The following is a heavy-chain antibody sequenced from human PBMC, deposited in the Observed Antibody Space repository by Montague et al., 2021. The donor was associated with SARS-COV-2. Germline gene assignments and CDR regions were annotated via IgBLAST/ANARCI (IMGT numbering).Heavy chain of an antibody. V-gene: IGHV2-5*01. J-gene: IGHJ4*02. D-gene: IGHD6-19*01. CDR2: IYWNDDK. CDR1: GFSLDSRGVG. CDR3: AHKNSGWPIEFAY. Sequence: PALVRPTQTLTLTCTFSGFSLDSRGVGVGWIRQPPGKALECLALIYWNDDKRYSPSLKTRLTATKDTSKNQVVLTMTNMDPVDTATYFCAHKNSGWPIEFAYWGQGALVTVSS.